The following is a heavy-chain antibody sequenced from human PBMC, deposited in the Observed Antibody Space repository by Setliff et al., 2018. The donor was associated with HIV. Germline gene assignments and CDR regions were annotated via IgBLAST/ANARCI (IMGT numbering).Heavy chain of an antibody. CDR3: ARRWGIRGYSS. D-gene: IGHD5-18*01. J-gene: IGHJ5*02. CDR2: INHSGST. CDR1: GGSISSTSYY. V-gene: IGHV4-39*07. Sequence: LSLTCTVSGGSISSTSYYWGWIRQPPGKGLEWIGEINHSGSTNYNPSLKSRVTISVDTSKNQFSLKLYSVTAADTSVYYCARRWGIRGYSSWGQGTLVTVSS.